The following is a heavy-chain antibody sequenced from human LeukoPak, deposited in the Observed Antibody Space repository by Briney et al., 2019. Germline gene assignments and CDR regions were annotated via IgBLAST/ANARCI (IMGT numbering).Heavy chain of an antibody. CDR1: GFTFSSYA. Sequence: GSLRLSCAASGFTFSSYAMSWIRQPPGKGLEWIGEINHSGSTNYNPSLKSRVTISVDTSKNQFSLKLSSVTAADAAVYYCARGEVEVLFDYWGQGTLVTVSS. D-gene: IGHD2-15*01. CDR3: ARGEVEVLFDY. J-gene: IGHJ4*02. V-gene: IGHV4-34*01. CDR2: INHSGST.